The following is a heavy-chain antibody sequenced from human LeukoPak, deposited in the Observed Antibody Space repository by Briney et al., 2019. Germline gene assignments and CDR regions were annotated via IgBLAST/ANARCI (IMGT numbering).Heavy chain of an antibody. J-gene: IGHJ6*02. CDR1: GFTFSSYA. CDR2: IGGSGGNT. Sequence: GGSLRLSCAASGFTFSSYAMSWVRQAPGKGLEWVSGIGGSGGNTYYADSVKGRFTISRDKSKNTLYLQMNSLRAEDTAVYYCAKDPVQYQLLGGMDVWGQGTTVTVSS. V-gene: IGHV3-23*01. CDR3: AKDPVQYQLLGGMDV. D-gene: IGHD2-2*01.